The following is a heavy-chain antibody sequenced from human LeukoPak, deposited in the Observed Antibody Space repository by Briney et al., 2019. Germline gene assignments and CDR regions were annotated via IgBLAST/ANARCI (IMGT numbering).Heavy chain of an antibody. CDR1: GGSISSSSYY. D-gene: IGHD6-19*01. V-gene: IGHV4-39*01. CDR2: IYYSGST. CDR3: ASSGWYSYFDY. Sequence: SETLSLTCTVSGGSISSSSYYWGWIRQPPGKGLEWIGSIYYSGSTYYNPSLKSRVTISVDTSKNQFSLKLSSVTAADTAVYCCASSGWYSYFDYWGQGTLVTVSS. J-gene: IGHJ4*02.